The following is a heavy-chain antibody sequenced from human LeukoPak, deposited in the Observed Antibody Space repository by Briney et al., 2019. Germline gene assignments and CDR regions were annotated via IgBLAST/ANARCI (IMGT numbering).Heavy chain of an antibody. D-gene: IGHD6-19*01. J-gene: IGHJ2*01. V-gene: IGHV4-59*08. CDR3: ARQPYSSGWYDPYWYFDL. CDR2: IYYSGST. CDR1: GGSLSSYY. Sequence: SETLSLTCTVSGGSLSSYYWSWIRQPPGKGLEWIGYIYYSGSTNYNPSLKSRVTISVDTSKNQFSLTLSSVTAADTAVYYCARQPYSSGWYDPYWYFDLWGRGTLVTVSS.